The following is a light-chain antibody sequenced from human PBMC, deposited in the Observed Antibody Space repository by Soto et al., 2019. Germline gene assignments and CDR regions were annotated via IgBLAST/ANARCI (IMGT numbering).Light chain of an antibody. CDR3: MQALQTPR. Sequence: DIVMTQSPLSLPVTPGEPASISCRSSQSLLHSNGYNYLDWYLQKPGQSPQLLIYLGSNRASGVPDRFSGSGSGTDFTLKISRVEAEDVGVYYCMQALQTPRFGQGTQLEIK. V-gene: IGKV2-28*01. CDR2: LGS. J-gene: IGKJ2*01. CDR1: QSLLHSNGYNY.